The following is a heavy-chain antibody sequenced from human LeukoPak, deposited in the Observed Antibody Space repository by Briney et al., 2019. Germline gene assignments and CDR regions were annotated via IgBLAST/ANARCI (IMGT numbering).Heavy chain of an antibody. CDR1: GFTFSSYT. CDR3: ARDPTPRYCSGGSCYTHYGMDV. V-gene: IGHV3-21*01. Sequence: PGGSLRLSCAASGFTFSSYTRNWVRQAPGKGLEWVLSISSSGSYIYYAASVKGRLTISRDNAKNSLYLQMNSLRAEDTAVYYCARDPTPRYCSGGSCYTHYGMDVWGQGTTVTVSS. D-gene: IGHD2-15*01. J-gene: IGHJ6*02. CDR2: ISSSGSYI.